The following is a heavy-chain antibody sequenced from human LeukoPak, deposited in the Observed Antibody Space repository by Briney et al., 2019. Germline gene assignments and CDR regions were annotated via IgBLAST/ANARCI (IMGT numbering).Heavy chain of an antibody. Sequence: GGSLRLSCAASGFNFSSYAMSWVRQAPGKGLECVSAISGSAGSTYYADSVKGRFTISRDNSQNLLYPQMNSLRAEDSAVYYCAKVAGYSYGFPNWLDPWGQGTLVSVSS. CDR3: AKVAGYSYGFPNWLDP. CDR2: ISGSAGST. J-gene: IGHJ5*02. CDR1: GFNFSSYA. D-gene: IGHD5-18*01. V-gene: IGHV3-23*01.